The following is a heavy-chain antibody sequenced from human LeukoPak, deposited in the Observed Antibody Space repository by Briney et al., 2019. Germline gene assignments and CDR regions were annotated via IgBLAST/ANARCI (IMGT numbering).Heavy chain of an antibody. CDR2: ISGSGAST. D-gene: IGHD2-15*01. CDR3: AKDLSSYWVFDY. CDR1: GFTFSRYA. V-gene: IGHV3-23*01. Sequence: GGSLRLSCAASGFTFSRYAMSWVRQAPGEGLEWVSTISGSGASTYYADSVKGRFTISRDNSKNTLYLQINSLRAEDTAVYYCAKDLSSYWVFDYWGQGTLVTVSS. J-gene: IGHJ4*02.